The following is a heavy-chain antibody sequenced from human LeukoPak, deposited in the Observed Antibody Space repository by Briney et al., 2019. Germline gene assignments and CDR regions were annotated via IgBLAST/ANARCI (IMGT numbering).Heavy chain of an antibody. J-gene: IGHJ1*01. CDR1: GFTFSSYA. CDR3: ARETYVFHRWGYFQH. Sequence: KTGGSLRLSCAASGFTFSSYAMSWVRQAPGKGLEWVSSISSSSSYIYYADSVKGRFTISRDNAKNSLYLQMNSLRAEDTAVYYCARETYVFHRWGYFQHWGQGTLVTVSS. CDR2: ISSSSSYI. D-gene: IGHD2-21*01. V-gene: IGHV3-21*01.